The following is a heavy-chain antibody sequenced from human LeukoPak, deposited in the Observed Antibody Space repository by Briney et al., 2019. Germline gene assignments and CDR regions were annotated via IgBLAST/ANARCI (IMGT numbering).Heavy chain of an antibody. V-gene: IGHV3-21*01. CDR2: TGSSGSYI. Sequence: KSGGSLRLSCEVSGFTFSSYHMNWVRQAPGKVLEWVSSTGSSGSYIYYADSLTGRFTISRDNAKNSLYLQMNSLRAEDTAMYYCARRATTERGHSYGLDFWGQGTLVTVSS. J-gene: IGHJ4*02. CDR1: GFTFSSYH. CDR3: ARRATTERGHSYGLDF. D-gene: IGHD5-18*01.